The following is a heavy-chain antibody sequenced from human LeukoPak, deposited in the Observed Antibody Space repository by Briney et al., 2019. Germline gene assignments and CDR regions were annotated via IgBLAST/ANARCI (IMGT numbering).Heavy chain of an antibody. V-gene: IGHV3-21*01. CDR1: GFNFSSYS. J-gene: IGHJ3*02. CDR2: ISSSSSYI. CDR3: ATTPGYSSGWSTDDAFDI. D-gene: IGHD6-19*01. Sequence: PGGSLRLSCAASGFNFSSYSMNWVRQAPGKGLEWVSSISSSSSYIYYADSVKGRFTISRDNAKNSLYLQMNSLRAEDTAVYYCATTPGYSSGWSTDDAFDIWGQGTMVTVSS.